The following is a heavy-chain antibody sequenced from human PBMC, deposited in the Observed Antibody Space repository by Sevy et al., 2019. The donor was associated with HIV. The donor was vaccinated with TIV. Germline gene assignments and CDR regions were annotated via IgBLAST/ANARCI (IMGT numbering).Heavy chain of an antibody. CDR2: IYSGAGT. Sequence: GGSLRLSCAASGFTVSSNYMSWVRQAPGKGLEWVSVIYSGAGTYYADSVKGRFTISRDNSKNSLYLQMNSLRAEDTALYYCARGLDESSGFYSFDYWGQRTLVTASS. D-gene: IGHD3-22*01. V-gene: IGHV3-66*02. CDR3: ARGLDESSGFYSFDY. J-gene: IGHJ4*02. CDR1: GFTVSSNY.